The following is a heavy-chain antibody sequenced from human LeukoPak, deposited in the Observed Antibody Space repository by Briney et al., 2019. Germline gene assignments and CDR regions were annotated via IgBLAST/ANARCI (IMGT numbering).Heavy chain of an antibody. CDR3: ASIDQVETTMGGYYFDY. Sequence: KPSETLSLTCTVSGGSISNFYWSWIRQPPGKGLEWIGYIYYSGSTNYNPSLKSRVTISVDTSKNQFSLKLSSVTAADTAVYYCASIDQVETTMGGYYFDYWGQGTPVTVSS. D-gene: IGHD5-18*01. CDR1: GGSISNFY. V-gene: IGHV4-59*01. J-gene: IGHJ4*02. CDR2: IYYSGST.